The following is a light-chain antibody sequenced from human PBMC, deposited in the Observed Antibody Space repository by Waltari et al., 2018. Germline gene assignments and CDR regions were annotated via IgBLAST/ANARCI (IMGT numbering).Light chain of an antibody. CDR1: NIGTKS. J-gene: IGLJ1*01. Sequence: SYVLTQPPSVSVAPGKTARITCGGNNIGTKSVHWYQQKPGQAPILVISYDSDRPSGIPERFSGSNSGNTATRTISRVEAADEADYYCQVWDANNDPGVFGTGTEVTVL. V-gene: IGLV3-21*04. CDR2: YDS. CDR3: QVWDANNDPGV.